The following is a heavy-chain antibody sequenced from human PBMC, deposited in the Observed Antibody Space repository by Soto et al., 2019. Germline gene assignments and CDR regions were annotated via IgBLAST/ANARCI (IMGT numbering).Heavy chain of an antibody. CDR2: MGAHSGHT. Sequence: QFQLVQSGAEVKKPGASVKVSCKASGYNFTRFGISWVRQAPGHGLEWMGWMGAHSGHTRQAQKFQGRLTMTTDASMSTAYIDLRSLTSDDTARYYCGREGQLRAQEDYYHFNGMDVWGQGTTVIVSS. V-gene: IGHV1-18*01. J-gene: IGHJ6*02. CDR1: GYNFTRFG. CDR3: GREGQLRAQEDYYHFNGMDV. D-gene: IGHD1-26*01.